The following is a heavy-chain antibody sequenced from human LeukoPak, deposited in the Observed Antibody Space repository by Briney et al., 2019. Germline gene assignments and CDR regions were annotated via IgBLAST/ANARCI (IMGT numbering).Heavy chain of an antibody. CDR2: IYTSGSP. D-gene: IGHD3-16*01. CDR1: GGSISSGSYY. Sequence: SQTLSLTCTVSGGSISSGSYYWSWIRQPAGKGLEWIGHIYTSGSPNYNPSLKSRVTMSVDTSTKQFSLRLSSVTAADTAVYYCARELGDRVDYWGQGTLVTVSS. CDR3: ARELGDRVDY. V-gene: IGHV4-61*09. J-gene: IGHJ4*02.